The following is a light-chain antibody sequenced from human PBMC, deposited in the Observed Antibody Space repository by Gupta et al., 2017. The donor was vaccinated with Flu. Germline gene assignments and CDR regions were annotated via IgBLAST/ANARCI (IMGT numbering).Light chain of an antibody. J-gene: IGLJ3*02. CDR3: HAGDDSRSGWV. CDR2: RNN. Sequence: RVNSSGCGICSRVGSNYVYWYQQTPGTTPKLLMYRNNRRRSGVPDRFSGSKYGTTAAVTNSGLREEEEADYYCHAGDDSRSGWVFGGGTKLTVL. V-gene: IGLV1-47*01. CDR1: CSRVGSNY.